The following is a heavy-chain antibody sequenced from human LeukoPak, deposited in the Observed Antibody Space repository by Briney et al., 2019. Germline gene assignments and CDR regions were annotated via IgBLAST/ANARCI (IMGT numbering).Heavy chain of an antibody. D-gene: IGHD1-7*01. CDR1: GFAFSSYG. Sequence: PGGSLRLSCAASGFAFSSYGMHWVRQAPGKGLEWVAVIWYSGSNKYYADSVKGRFTISRDNSRNTLYLQMNSLREEDTAVYYCAKKIGNYDWFDSWGQGTLVTVSS. CDR3: AKKIGNYDWFDS. J-gene: IGHJ5*01. CDR2: IWYSGSNK. V-gene: IGHV3-33*08.